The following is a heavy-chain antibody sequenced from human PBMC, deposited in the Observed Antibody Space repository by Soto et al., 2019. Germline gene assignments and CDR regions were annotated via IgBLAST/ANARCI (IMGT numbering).Heavy chain of an antibody. CDR2: ISYDGSNK. D-gene: IGHD3-22*01. CDR3: ARGGSSGFSFGMDV. J-gene: IGHJ6*02. Sequence: GSLRLSCAASGFTFSSYAMHWVRQAPGKGLEWVAVISYDGSNKYYADSVKGRFTISRDNSKNTLYLQMNSLRAEDTAVYYCARGGSSGFSFGMDVWGQGTTVTVSS. V-gene: IGHV3-30-3*01. CDR1: GFTFSSYA.